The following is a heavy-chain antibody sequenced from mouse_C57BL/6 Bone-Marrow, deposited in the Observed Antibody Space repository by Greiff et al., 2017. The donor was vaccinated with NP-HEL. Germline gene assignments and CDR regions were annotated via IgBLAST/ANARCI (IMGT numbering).Heavy chain of an antibody. CDR3: ASTIYYYGFDY. CDR1: GFTFSDYG. V-gene: IGHV5-17*01. Sequence: EVKVVESGGGLVKPGGSLKLSCAASGFTFSDYGMHWVRQAPEKGLEWVAYISSGSSTIYYADTVKGRFTISRDNAKKTLFLQMTSLRSEDTAMYYCASTIYYYGFDYWGQGTTLTVSS. D-gene: IGHD1-1*01. CDR2: ISSGSSTI. J-gene: IGHJ2*01.